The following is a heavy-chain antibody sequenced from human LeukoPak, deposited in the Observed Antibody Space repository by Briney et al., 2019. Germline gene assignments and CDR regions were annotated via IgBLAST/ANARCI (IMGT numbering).Heavy chain of an antibody. J-gene: IGHJ4*02. D-gene: IGHD6-13*01. Sequence: PGGSLRLSCAASGFTFSSYAMSWVRQAPGKGLEWVSAISGSGGSTYYADSVKGRFTISRDNSKNTLYLQMNSLRAEDTAVYYCAKDSSSSWYESYFDYWGQGTLVTVSS. CDR1: GFTFSSYA. V-gene: IGHV3-23*01. CDR3: AKDSSSSWYESYFDY. CDR2: ISGSGGST.